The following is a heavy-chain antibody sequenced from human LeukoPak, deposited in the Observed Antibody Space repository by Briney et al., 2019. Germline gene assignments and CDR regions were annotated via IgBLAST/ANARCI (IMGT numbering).Heavy chain of an antibody. J-gene: IGHJ6*02. CDR1: GYTFTSYG. CDR3: ARDGVVTATLNYYYGMDV. CDR2: ISTYNGNT. Sequence: ASVKVSCKASGYTFTSYGISWVRQAPGQGLEWMGWISTYNGNTNYAQKLQGRVTVTTDTSTSTAYMELRSLRSDDTAVYYCARDGVVTATLNYYYGMDVWGQGTTVTVSS. D-gene: IGHD2-21*02. V-gene: IGHV1-18*01.